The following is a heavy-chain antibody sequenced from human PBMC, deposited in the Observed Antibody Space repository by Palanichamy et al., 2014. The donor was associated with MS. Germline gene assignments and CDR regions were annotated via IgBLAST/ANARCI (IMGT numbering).Heavy chain of an antibody. CDR1: GGAISSSSYY. D-gene: IGHD4-17*01. Sequence: QLQLQGSGPGLVKPSETLSLTCTVSGGAISSSSYYWGWIRQPPGKGLEWIGSIYYSGSTYYNPSLKSRVTISVDTSKNQFSLKLSSVTAADTAVYYCARHGPIYGDYYFDYWGQGTLVTVSS. J-gene: IGHJ4*02. CDR2: IYYSGST. CDR3: ARHGPIYGDYYFDY. V-gene: IGHV4-39*01.